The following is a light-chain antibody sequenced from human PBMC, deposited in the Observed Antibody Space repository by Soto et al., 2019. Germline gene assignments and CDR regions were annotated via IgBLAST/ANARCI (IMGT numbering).Light chain of an antibody. CDR3: QHYKSYPWT. J-gene: IGKJ1*01. Sequence: DIQMTQSSSSLSASVGDRVTITCRASQDISIWLVWYQQKPEKAPKSLIYGASSLQSGVPSRFSGSGSGTDFTLTITNLQPEDFATYYCQHYKSYPWTFGQGTKVEIK. V-gene: IGKV1D-16*01. CDR2: GAS. CDR1: QDISIW.